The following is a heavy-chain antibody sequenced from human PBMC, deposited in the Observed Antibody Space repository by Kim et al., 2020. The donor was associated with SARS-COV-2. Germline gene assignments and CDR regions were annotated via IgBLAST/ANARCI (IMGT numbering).Heavy chain of an antibody. V-gene: IGHV3-30*02. D-gene: IGHD3-10*01. CDR3: AKGRGPFDY. Sequence: SKKCYADSVKGRFTISRDNSKNTLYLQMNSLRAEDTAVYYCAKGRGPFDYWGQGTLVTVSS. CDR2: SKK. J-gene: IGHJ4*02.